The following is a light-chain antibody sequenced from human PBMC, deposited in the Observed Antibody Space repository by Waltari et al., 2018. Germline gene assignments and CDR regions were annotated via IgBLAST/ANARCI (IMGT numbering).Light chain of an antibody. V-gene: IGLV2-11*01. CDR2: DVT. CDR3: CSYSGSYTFQWV. J-gene: IGLJ3*02. CDR1: SSAVGGYNY. Sequence: QSALTQPRSVSGSPGQSVPIPCPATSSAVGGYNYVPWYQFHPGKAPKLMIYDVTKRPSGVPDRFSGSKSGNTASLTISGLQAEDEADYYCCSYSGSYTFQWVFGGGTKLTVL.